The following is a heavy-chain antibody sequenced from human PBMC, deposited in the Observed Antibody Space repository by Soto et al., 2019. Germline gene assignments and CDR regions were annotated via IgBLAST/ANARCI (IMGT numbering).Heavy chain of an antibody. Sequence: KVSCKASGFTFTSSAVQWVRPARGQRLEWIGWIGVGSGNRHYAQKFQERVTITRDMSTNTAYMELSSLRSEDTAVYYCAALGVNCDHWGQGTLVSVAS. J-gene: IGHJ4*02. CDR1: GFTFTSSA. D-gene: IGHD2-8*01. CDR2: IGVGSGNR. V-gene: IGHV1-58*01. CDR3: AALGVNCDH.